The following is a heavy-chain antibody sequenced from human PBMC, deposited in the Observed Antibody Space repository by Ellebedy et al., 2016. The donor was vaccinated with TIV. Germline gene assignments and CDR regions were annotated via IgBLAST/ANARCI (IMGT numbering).Heavy chain of an antibody. Sequence: GGSLRLXXAASGFTFSSYRMHWVRQAPGKGLVWVSLINHDGRSTTYADSVKGRFTISRDDAKKSLYLQMNSLRAEDTAVYYCARDSERRASPPDYWGQGTLVTVSS. CDR2: INHDGRST. D-gene: IGHD6-25*01. CDR3: ARDSERRASPPDY. J-gene: IGHJ4*02. CDR1: GFTFSSYR. V-gene: IGHV3-74*01.